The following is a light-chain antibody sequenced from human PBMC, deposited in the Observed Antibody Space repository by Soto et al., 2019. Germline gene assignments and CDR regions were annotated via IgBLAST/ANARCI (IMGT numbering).Light chain of an antibody. CDR1: SSDVGGYNY. J-gene: IGLJ3*02. V-gene: IGLV2-11*01. CDR2: DVN. CDR3: CSYAGSYTRV. Sequence: QSALTQPSSVSGSPGQSVTISCTGTSSDVGGYNYVSWYQQHPGKAPKLMIYDVNERPSGVPDRFSGSKSGNTASLTISGLQAEDEADYYCCSYAGSYTRVFGGGTKLTVL.